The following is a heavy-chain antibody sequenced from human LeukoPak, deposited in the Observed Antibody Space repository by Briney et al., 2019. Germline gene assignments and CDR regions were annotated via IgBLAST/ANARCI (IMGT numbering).Heavy chain of an antibody. Sequence: GGSLTLSCTPCGFTLWDYAMSWVRQAPGKGRVWVVFIRSKAYGGTTEYAASVKGRFTISRDDSKSIAYLQMNSLKTEDTAVYYCTREKRGSGSNFDYWGQGTLVTVSS. CDR3: TREKRGSGSNFDY. J-gene: IGHJ4*02. V-gene: IGHV3-49*04. CDR1: GFTLWDYA. CDR2: IRSKAYGGTT. D-gene: IGHD3-10*01.